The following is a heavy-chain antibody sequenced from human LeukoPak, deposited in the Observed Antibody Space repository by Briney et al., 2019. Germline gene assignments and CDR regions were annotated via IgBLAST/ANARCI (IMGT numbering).Heavy chain of an antibody. CDR1: GFTFCSYA. CDR2: ISGSADST. Sequence: GSPRLSCAGSGFTFCSYAITLVRQGSGKGLEWVSAISGSADSTYYADSVKGRFTISRDNSKNTLYLQMNSLRAEDTAVYYCAKDQRRGYCSSTSCYIDYWGQGTLVTVSS. D-gene: IGHD2-2*02. V-gene: IGHV3-23*01. CDR3: AKDQRRGYCSSTSCYIDY. J-gene: IGHJ4*02.